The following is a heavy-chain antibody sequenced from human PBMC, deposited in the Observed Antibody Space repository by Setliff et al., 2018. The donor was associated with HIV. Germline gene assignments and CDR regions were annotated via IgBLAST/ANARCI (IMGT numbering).Heavy chain of an antibody. CDR1: GPSIITTDYY. CDR3: VRPRGDYGDDGMFFDL. V-gene: IGHV4-39*02. D-gene: IGHD4-17*01. Sequence: PSETLSLTCSFSGPSIITTDYYWAWVRQPPGKGLEWIGEINHGGTTNYNPSLKSRVTMSVDTSKKHLSLKVTSTTAADTAVYYCVRPRGDYGDDGMFFDLWGQGTLVTVSS. CDR2: INHGGTT. J-gene: IGHJ4*02.